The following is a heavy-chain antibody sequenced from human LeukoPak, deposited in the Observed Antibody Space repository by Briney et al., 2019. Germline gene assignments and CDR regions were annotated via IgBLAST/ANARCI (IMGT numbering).Heavy chain of an antibody. CDR1: GFTFSSYS. J-gene: IGHJ4*02. CDR3: ARGDYDSSGYYYVGFDY. V-gene: IGHV4-34*01. D-gene: IGHD3-22*01. Sequence: GSLRLSCAASGFTFSSYSMNWIRQPPGKGLEWIGEINHGGSTNYNPSLKSRVTISVDTSKNQFSLKLSSVTAADTAVYYCARGDYDSSGYYYVGFDYWGQGTLVTVSS. CDR2: INHGGST.